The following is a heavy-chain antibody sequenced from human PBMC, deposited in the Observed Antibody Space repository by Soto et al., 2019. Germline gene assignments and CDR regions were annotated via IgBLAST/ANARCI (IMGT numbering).Heavy chain of an antibody. CDR3: ARGGASTKVDY. CDR1: GYTYTSYD. J-gene: IGHJ4*02. V-gene: IGHV1-8*01. Sequence: ASVTVSCQASGYTYTSYDINWVRQATGQGLEWMGWMNPNSGNTGYAQKFQGRVTMTRNTSISTAYMELSSLRSEDTAVYYCARGGASTKVDYWGQGTLVTVSS. CDR2: MNPNSGNT. D-gene: IGHD1-1*01.